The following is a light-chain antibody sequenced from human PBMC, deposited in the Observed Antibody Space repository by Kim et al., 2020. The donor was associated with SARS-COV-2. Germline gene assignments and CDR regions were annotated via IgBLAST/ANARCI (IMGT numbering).Light chain of an antibody. CDR1: KLGDKY. CDR3: QAWDSSTVV. V-gene: IGLV3-1*01. Sequence: ASPGPPARITCSGDKLGDKYACWSQQKPGQSPVLVIYQDSKRPSGIPERFSGSNSGNTATLTISGTQAMDEADYYCQAWDSSTVVFGGGTQLTVL. CDR2: QDS. J-gene: IGLJ2*01.